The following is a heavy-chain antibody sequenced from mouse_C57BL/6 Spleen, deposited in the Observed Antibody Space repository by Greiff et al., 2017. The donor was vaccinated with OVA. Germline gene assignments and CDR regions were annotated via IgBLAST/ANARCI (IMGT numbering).Heavy chain of an antibody. CDR3: ARERWADY. Sequence: QVQLQQSGAELVKPGASVKISCKASGYAFSSYWMNWVKRRPGKGLEWIGQIYPGDGDTNYNGKFKGKATLTADKSSSTAYMQLSSLTSEDSAVYFCARERWADYWGQGTTLTVSS. CDR1: GYAFSSYW. D-gene: IGHD4-1*01. V-gene: IGHV1-80*01. CDR2: IYPGDGDT. J-gene: IGHJ2*01.